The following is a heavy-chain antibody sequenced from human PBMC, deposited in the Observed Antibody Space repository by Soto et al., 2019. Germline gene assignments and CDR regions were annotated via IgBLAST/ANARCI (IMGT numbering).Heavy chain of an antibody. CDR2: FDPEDGET. Sequence: ASVKVSCKVSGYTLTELSMHWVRQAPGKGLEWMGGFDPEDGETIYAQKFQGRVTMTEDTSTDTAYMELSSLRSEDTAVYYCATRKDSYDSSGYSWWGQGTLVTVSS. D-gene: IGHD3-22*01. CDR1: GYTLTELS. CDR3: ATRKDSYDSSGYSW. V-gene: IGHV1-24*01. J-gene: IGHJ4*02.